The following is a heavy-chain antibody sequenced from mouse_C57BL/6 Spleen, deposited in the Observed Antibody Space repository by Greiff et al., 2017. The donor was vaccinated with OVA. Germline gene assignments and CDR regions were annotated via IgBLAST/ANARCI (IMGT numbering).Heavy chain of an antibody. J-gene: IGHJ1*03. CDR2: IRSKSNNYAT. CDR3: VRVITTVVAHWYFDV. D-gene: IGHD1-1*01. CDR1: GFSFNTYA. V-gene: IGHV10-1*01. Sequence: EVKLVESGGGLVQPKGSLKLSCAASGFSFNTYAMNWVRQAPGKGLEWVARIRSKSNNYATYYADSVKDRFTISRDDSESMLYLQMNNLKTEDTAMYYCVRVITTVVAHWYFDVWGTGTTVTVSS.